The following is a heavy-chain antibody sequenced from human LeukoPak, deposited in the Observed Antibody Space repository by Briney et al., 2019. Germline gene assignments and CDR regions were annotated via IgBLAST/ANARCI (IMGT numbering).Heavy chain of an antibody. CDR3: ARALDSSSSRYQAFEY. D-gene: IGHD2-2*01. CDR2: IKQDGSEK. V-gene: IGHV3-7*01. J-gene: IGHJ4*02. Sequence: GGSLRLSXAASGFAFSNYWMSWVRQSPGKGLEWVANIKQDGSEKYYVDSVKGRFTISRDNAKNSLYLQMNSLRAEDTAVYYCARALDSSSSRYQAFEYWGQGTLVTVSS. CDR1: GFAFSNYW.